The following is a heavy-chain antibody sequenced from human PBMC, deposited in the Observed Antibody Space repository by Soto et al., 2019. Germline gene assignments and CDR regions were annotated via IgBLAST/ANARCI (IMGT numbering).Heavy chain of an antibody. J-gene: IGHJ5*02. CDR3: ARVVPGAEAWFGP. CDR1: GYTFSNYG. Sequence: GXSVKDSFKTSGYTFSNYGITWVRQAPGQPLEWLGWISLYSDGTNYAQKFQGRVSMTTDTSTTTAYMELRSLRSDDTAVYYCARVVPGAEAWFGPWGQGTLVTVSS. V-gene: IGHV1-18*01. CDR2: ISLYSDGT. D-gene: IGHD2-2*01.